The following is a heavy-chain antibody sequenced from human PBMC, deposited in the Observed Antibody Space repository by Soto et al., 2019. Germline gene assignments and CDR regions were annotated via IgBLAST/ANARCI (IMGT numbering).Heavy chain of an antibody. CDR2: IYYSGST. CDR1: GGSISSYY. J-gene: IGHJ5*02. Sequence: PSETLSLTCTVSGGSISSYYWSWIRQPPGKGLEWIGYIYYSGSTNYNPSLKSRVTISVDTSKNQFSLKLSSVTAADTAVYYCARHSGYDFWSGYYNWFDPWGQGTLVTVSS. D-gene: IGHD3-3*01. V-gene: IGHV4-59*08. CDR3: ARHSGYDFWSGYYNWFDP.